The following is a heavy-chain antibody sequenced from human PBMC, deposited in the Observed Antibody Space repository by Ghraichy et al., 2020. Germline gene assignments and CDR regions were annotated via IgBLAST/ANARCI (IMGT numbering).Heavy chain of an antibody. J-gene: IGHJ3*02. CDR3: ASSRPRWFNSNALDI. D-gene: IGHD2-15*01. Sequence: GGSLRLSCEASGFTFSSHAMHWVRQAPGKGLEWLAVISYEGNSKYYADSVKGRFTISRDNSQNTVFLQMNSLTIDDTALYYCASSRPRWFNSNALDIWGQGTMVTVSS. CDR2: ISYEGNSK. V-gene: IGHV3-30-3*01. CDR1: GFTFSSHA.